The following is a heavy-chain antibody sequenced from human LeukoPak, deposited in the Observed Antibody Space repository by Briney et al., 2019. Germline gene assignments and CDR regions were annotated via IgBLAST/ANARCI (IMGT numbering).Heavy chain of an antibody. D-gene: IGHD6-13*01. J-gene: IGHJ3*02. CDR1: GGSISSSNW. Sequence: SGTLSLTCAVSGGSISSSNWWSWVRQPPGKGLEWIGQIYHSGSTNYNPSLKSRVTISVDTSKNQFSLKLSSVTAADTAVYYCARPIAGAGMHAFDIWGQGTMVTVSS. CDR3: ARPIAGAGMHAFDI. V-gene: IGHV4-4*02. CDR2: IYHSGST.